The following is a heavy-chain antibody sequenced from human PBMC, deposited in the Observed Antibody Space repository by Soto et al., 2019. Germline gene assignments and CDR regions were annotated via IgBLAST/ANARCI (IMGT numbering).Heavy chain of an antibody. D-gene: IGHD3-10*01. CDR3: ASDSGIYGELDY. CDR2: ISTSSSTI. CDR1: GYG. V-gene: IGHV3-48*02. J-gene: IGHJ4*02. Sequence: GYGMHWVRQAPGKGLEWVSYISTSSSTIYYADSVKGRFTISRDNAKTSLYLQLNSLRDEDTALYYCASDSGIYGELDYWCQGSLVT.